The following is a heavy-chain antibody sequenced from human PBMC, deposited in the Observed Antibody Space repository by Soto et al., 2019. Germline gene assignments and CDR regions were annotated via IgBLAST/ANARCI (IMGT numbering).Heavy chain of an antibody. V-gene: IGHV1-69*01. J-gene: IGHJ4*02. Sequence: QVQLVQSGAEVKKPGSSVKVSCKASGGTFSSYAISWVRQAPGQGLEWMGGSIPIFGTANYAQKFQGRVTITADESTSTAYMELSSLRSEDTAVYYCARILPREGEMATPFDYWGQGTLVTVSS. CDR2: SIPIFGTA. D-gene: IGHD3-16*01. CDR3: ARILPREGEMATPFDY. CDR1: GGTFSSYA.